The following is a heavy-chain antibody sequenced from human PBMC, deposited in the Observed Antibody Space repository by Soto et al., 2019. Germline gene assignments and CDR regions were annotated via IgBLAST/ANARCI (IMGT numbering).Heavy chain of an antibody. D-gene: IGHD1-26*01. V-gene: IGHV3-33*01. CDR3: ARAGSYWDIDY. Sequence: GGSLRLSCAASGFPFSSNGMHWVRQAPGKGLEWVAVIWYDGSNKYYADSVKGRFTISRDNSKNTLYLQMNSLRAEDTAVYYCARAGSYWDIDYWGQGTLVTVSS. CDR2: IWYDGSNK. CDR1: GFPFSSNG. J-gene: IGHJ4*02.